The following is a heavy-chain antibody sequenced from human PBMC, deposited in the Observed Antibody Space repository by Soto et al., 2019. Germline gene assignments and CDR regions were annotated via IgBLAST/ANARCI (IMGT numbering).Heavy chain of an antibody. CDR3: AKDITYDSSAYDS. CDR1: GFTFSRFG. Sequence: EVQLLESGGGLVQPGGSLRLSCAASGFTFSRFGMSWVRQAPGKGLEWVSGISGGGNPTYYSDSVKGRFTISRDSAKITLYLQMNSLRPEDTAVYYCAKDITYDSSAYDSWGQGTLVTVSS. V-gene: IGHV3-23*01. CDR2: ISGGGNPT. D-gene: IGHD3-22*01. J-gene: IGHJ4*02.